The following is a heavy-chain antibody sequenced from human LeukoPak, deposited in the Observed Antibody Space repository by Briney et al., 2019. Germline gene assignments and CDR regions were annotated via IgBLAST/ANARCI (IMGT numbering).Heavy chain of an antibody. J-gene: IGHJ4*02. D-gene: IGHD3-10*01. Sequence: PGRSLRLSCAASGFTFSSYGMHWVRQAPGKGLEWVAVIWYDGSNKYYADSVKGRFTISRDNSKNTLYLQMNSLRAEDTAVYYCARDHRPYYYSSGPNDYWGQGTLVTVSS. V-gene: IGHV3-33*01. CDR2: IWYDGSNK. CDR1: GFTFSSYG. CDR3: ARDHRPYYYSSGPNDY.